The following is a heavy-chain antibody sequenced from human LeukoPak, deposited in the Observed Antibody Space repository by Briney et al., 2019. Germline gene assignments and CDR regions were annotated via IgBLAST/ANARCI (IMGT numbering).Heavy chain of an antibody. D-gene: IGHD2-21*02. CDR1: GDSISTYH. CDR2: IYTSGST. J-gene: IGHJ4*02. Sequence: SETLSLTCTVSGDSISTYHWTWIRQPAGKGLEWIGHIYTSGSTNYNPSLKSRVTMSVDTSKNQFSLKLSSVTAADTAVYFCARDRTAYYFDYWGQGTLVTVSS. CDR3: ARDRTAYYFDY. V-gene: IGHV4-4*07.